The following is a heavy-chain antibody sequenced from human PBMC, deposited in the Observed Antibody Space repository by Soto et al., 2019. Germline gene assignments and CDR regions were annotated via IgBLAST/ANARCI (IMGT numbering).Heavy chain of an antibody. D-gene: IGHD3-10*01. CDR1: GFTGSSNY. CDR3: AKEFGSGSYWNDAFDI. CDR2: ISGSGGST. J-gene: IGHJ3*02. V-gene: IGHV3-23*01. Sequence: SGFTGSSNYMSWVRQAAGKGLEWVSAISGSGGSTYYADSVKGRFTISRDNSKNTLYLQMNSLRAEDTAVYYCAKEFGSGSYWNDAFDIWGQGTMVTVSS.